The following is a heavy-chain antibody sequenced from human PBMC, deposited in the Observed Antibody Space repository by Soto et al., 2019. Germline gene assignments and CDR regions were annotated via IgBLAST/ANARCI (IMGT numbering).Heavy chain of an antibody. Sequence: QVQLVESGGGVVQPGRSLRLSCAASGFTFSSYGMHWVRQAPGKGLEWVAVISYDGSNKYYADSVKGRFTISRDNSKYTLYLQMNSLRAEDTAVYYCAKGDCGGDCYSFDAFDIWGQGTMVTVSS. J-gene: IGHJ3*02. V-gene: IGHV3-30*18. CDR2: ISYDGSNK. D-gene: IGHD2-21*02. CDR1: GFTFSSYG. CDR3: AKGDCGGDCYSFDAFDI.